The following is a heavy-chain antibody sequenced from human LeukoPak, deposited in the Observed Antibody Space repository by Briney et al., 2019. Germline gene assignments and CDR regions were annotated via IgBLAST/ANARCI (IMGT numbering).Heavy chain of an antibody. CDR2: IYYSGST. CDR3: ARDGVGSSSWFFPNYYYGMDV. V-gene: IGHV4-30-4*08. CDR1: GGSISSGDYY. Sequence: SETLSLTCTVSGGSISSGDYYWSWIRQPPGKGLEWIGYIYYSGSTYYNPSLKSRVTISVDTSKNQFSLKLSSVTAADTAVYYCARDGVGSSSWFFPNYYYGMDVWGQGTTVTVSS. J-gene: IGHJ6*02. D-gene: IGHD6-13*01.